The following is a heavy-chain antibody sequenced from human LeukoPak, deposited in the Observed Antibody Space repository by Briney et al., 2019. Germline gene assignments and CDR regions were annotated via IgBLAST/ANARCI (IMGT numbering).Heavy chain of an antibody. D-gene: IGHD3-22*01. V-gene: IGHV3-23*01. CDR2: ISGSGGST. CDR1: GFTFSSYA. Sequence: LPGGSLRLSCAASGFTFSSYAMSWVRQAPGKGLEWVSAISGSGGSTYYADSVKGRFTISRDNSKNTLYLQMNSLRAEDTAVYYCAKTRYYYDSSGYYGYWGQGTLVTVSS. CDR3: AKTRYYYDSSGYYGY. J-gene: IGHJ4*02.